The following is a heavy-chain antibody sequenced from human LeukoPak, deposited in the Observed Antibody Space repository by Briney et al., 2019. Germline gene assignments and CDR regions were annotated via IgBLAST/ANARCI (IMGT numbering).Heavy chain of an antibody. CDR2: IYYSGST. D-gene: IGHD6-19*01. J-gene: IGHJ4*02. Sequence: SETLSLTCAVYGGSFSGYYWSWIRQPPGKGLEWIGYIYYSGSTNYNPSLKSRVTISVDTSKNQFSLKLSSVTAADTAVYYCARGLSSGWYGYWGQGTLVTVSS. V-gene: IGHV4-59*01. CDR1: GGSFSGYY. CDR3: ARGLSSGWYGY.